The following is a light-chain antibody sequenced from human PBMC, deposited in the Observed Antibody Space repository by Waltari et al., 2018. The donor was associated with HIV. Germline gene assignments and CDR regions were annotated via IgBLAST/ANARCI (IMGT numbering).Light chain of an antibody. CDR2: DVS. V-gene: IGLV2-11*01. J-gene: IGLJ2*01. CDR1: SSDVGSSNF. CDR3: CSYAGTYTFVV. Sequence: QSALTQPRSLAGSPGQSVTISCTGTSSDVGSSNFVSWYQHPPGKAPNLILYDVSERPSGVPDRFSDSKSGNTASLTISGLQAEDEADYYCCSYAGTYTFVVFGGGTKLTVL.